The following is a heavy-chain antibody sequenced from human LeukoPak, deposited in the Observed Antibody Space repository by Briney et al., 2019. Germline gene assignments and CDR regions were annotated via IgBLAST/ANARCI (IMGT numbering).Heavy chain of an antibody. V-gene: IGHV3-48*04. J-gene: IGHJ4*02. D-gene: IGHD3-16*01. Sequence: GGSLRLSCAASGFTFSSYSMNWIRQAPGKGLEWVSYISSSGSIKNYADSVKGRFSISRDNVKNSLYLQMNSLRAEDTAVYYCARGGGLFDYWGRGTLVTVSS. CDR1: GFTFSSYS. CDR2: ISSSGSIK. CDR3: ARGGGLFDY.